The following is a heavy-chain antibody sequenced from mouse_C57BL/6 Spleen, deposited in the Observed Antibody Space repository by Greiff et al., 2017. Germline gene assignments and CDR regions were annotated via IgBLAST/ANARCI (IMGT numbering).Heavy chain of an antibody. CDR3: ARGVPYYFDY. D-gene: IGHD2-14*01. Sequence: QVQLQQSGAELMKPGASVKLSCKATGYTFTGYWIEWVKQRPGHGLEWIGEILPGSGSTNTNEKFKGKATFTADTSSNTAYMQLSSLTTEDSAIYYCARGVPYYFDYWGQGTTLTVSS. J-gene: IGHJ2*01. V-gene: IGHV1-9*01. CDR1: GYTFTGYW. CDR2: ILPGSGST.